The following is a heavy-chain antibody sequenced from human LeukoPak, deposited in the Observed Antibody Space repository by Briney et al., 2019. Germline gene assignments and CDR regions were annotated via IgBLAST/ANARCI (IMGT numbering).Heavy chain of an antibody. CDR2: ISGSGGST. CDR3: ARERGYNYGYSDY. V-gene: IGHV3-23*01. J-gene: IGHJ4*02. D-gene: IGHD5-18*01. CDR1: GFTFSSYA. Sequence: GGSLRLSCAASGFTFSSYAMSWVRQAPGKGLEWVSAISGSGGSTYYADSVKGRFTISRDNAKNSLYLQMNSLRAEDTAVYYCARERGYNYGYSDYWGQGTLVTVSS.